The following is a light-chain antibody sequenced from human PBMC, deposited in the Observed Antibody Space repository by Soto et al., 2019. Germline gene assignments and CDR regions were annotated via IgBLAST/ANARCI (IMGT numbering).Light chain of an antibody. CDR1: QTVSSY. J-gene: IGKJ5*01. Sequence: ENVLTQSPGTLSLSPGDRATLSCRASQTVSSYLTWYQQRPGQAPRLLIYGASKRATSIPDRFSGSGSGTDFTVTISTLEPEDFALYYCQQYGTSPITFGQGTRLEIK. CDR3: QQYGTSPIT. V-gene: IGKV3-20*01. CDR2: GAS.